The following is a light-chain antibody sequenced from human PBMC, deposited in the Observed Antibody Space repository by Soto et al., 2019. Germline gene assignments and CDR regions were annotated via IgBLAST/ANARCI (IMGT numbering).Light chain of an antibody. V-gene: IGKV3-15*01. Sequence: DIVLTQSPGTLSLSPGERAILSCRASQTVNNNYLAWCQQKPGQAPRLLIYGTSTRATGIPARFSGSGSGTELNLKISRLQFEDFAVYYCQKYNNWPRTFGEGTKVDIK. CDR1: QTVNNNY. CDR2: GTS. J-gene: IGKJ1*01. CDR3: QKYNNWPRT.